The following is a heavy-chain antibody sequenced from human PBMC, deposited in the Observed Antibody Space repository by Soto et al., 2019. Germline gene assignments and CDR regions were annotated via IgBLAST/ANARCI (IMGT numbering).Heavy chain of an antibody. D-gene: IGHD6-19*01. CDR3: ARPLAVAGYWYFDL. J-gene: IGHJ2*01. CDR2: INAGNGNT. Sequence: QVQLVQSGAEVKKPGASVKVSCKASGYTFTSYAMHWVRQAPGQRLEWMGWINAGNGNTKYSQKFQGRVTITRDTSASTAYMELSSLRSEDTAVYYCARPLAVAGYWYFDLWGRCTLVTVSS. CDR1: GYTFTSYA. V-gene: IGHV1-3*01.